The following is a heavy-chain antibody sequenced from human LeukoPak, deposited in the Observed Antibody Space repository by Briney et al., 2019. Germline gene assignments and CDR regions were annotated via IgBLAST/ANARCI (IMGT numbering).Heavy chain of an antibody. CDR1: GASISSYY. D-gene: IGHD3-10*01. CDR2: IYNSGST. CDR3: ARYYYDSGSYYSRFAFDI. J-gene: IGHJ3*02. V-gene: IGHV4-59*08. Sequence: PSETLSLTCTVSGASISSYYWSWIRQPPGKGLEWIGYIYNSGSTNYNSSLTSRVTISVDTSKNQFSLKLSSVTAADTAVYYCARYYYDSGSYYSRFAFDIWGQGTMVTVSS.